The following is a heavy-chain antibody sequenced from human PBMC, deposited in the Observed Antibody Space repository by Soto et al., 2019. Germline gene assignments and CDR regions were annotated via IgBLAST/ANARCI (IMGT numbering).Heavy chain of an antibody. J-gene: IGHJ4*02. Sequence: EVQLVESGGGLVKPGGSLRLSCAASGFTFSSYSMNWVRQAPGKGLEWVSSISSSSSYIYYADSVKGRFTISRDNAKNSLYLQMNSLRAEDTAVYYCARSRITIFGVVITSSGHFDYWGQGTLVTVSS. CDR2: ISSSSSYI. CDR1: GFTFSSYS. V-gene: IGHV3-21*01. CDR3: ARSRITIFGVVITSSGHFDY. D-gene: IGHD3-3*01.